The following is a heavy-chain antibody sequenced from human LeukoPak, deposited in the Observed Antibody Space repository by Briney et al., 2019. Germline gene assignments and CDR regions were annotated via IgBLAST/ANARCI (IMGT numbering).Heavy chain of an antibody. Sequence: SVTLSLTCAVYGGSFSGYYWSWIRQPPGKGLEWIGEINHSGSTNYNPSLKSRVTISVDTSKNQFSLKLSSVTAADTAVYYCARARENDYWGQGTLVTVSS. D-gene: IGHD5-24*01. J-gene: IGHJ4*02. V-gene: IGHV4-34*01. CDR2: INHSGST. CDR3: ARARENDY. CDR1: GGSFSGYY.